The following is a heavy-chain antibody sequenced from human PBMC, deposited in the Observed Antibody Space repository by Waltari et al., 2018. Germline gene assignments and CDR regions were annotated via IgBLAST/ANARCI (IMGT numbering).Heavy chain of an antibody. J-gene: IGHJ4*02. Sequence: QVQLVQSGAEVKKPGASVKVSCKASGYTFPGYAMHWVRQAPGHRLEWMGWINSNSGNIEVSQKFGGRVTITRDTSLSTAYMEMGSLRYEDTAIYYCGRGYHGGAWIVDYWGQGTPVTVSS. CDR3: GRGYHGGAWIVDY. CDR1: GYTFPGYA. D-gene: IGHD1-1*01. CDR2: INSNSGNI. V-gene: IGHV1-3*01.